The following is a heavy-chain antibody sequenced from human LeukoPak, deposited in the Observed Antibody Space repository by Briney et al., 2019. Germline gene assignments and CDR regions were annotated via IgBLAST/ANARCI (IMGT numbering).Heavy chain of an antibody. D-gene: IGHD1-1*01. Sequence: PGGSLRLSCAASGFTFSSYSMNWVRQAPGKGLEWVSSISSSSSYIYYADSVKGRFTISRDNAKNSLYLQVNSLRAEDTAVYYCARGGSGNWNAPFDYWGQGTLVTVSS. J-gene: IGHJ4*02. CDR1: GFTFSSYS. V-gene: IGHV3-21*01. CDR2: ISSSSSYI. CDR3: ARGGSGNWNAPFDY.